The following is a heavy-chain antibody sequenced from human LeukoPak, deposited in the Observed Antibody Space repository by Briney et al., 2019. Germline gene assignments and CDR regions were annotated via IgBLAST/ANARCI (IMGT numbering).Heavy chain of an antibody. CDR3: TRDGYSSSWQNWFDP. CDR1: GFTFSDYY. D-gene: IGHD6-13*01. V-gene: IGHV3-11*04. J-gene: IGHJ5*02. CDR2: ISSSGSTI. Sequence: GGSLKLSCAASGFTFSDYYMSWIRQAPGKGLEWVSYISSSGSTIYYADSVKGRFTISRDNAKNSLYLQMNSLRAEDTAVYYCTRDGYSSSWQNWFDPWGQGTLVTVSS.